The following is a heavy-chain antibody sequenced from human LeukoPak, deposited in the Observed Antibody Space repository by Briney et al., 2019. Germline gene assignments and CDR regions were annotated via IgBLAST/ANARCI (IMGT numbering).Heavy chain of an antibody. V-gene: IGHV3-64*01. Sequence: GGSLRLSCAASGFTFSSYWMSWVRQAPGKGLEYVSAISSNGGSTYYANSVKGRFTISRDNSKNTLYLQMGSLRAEDMAVYYCAAGYSSSWPRYYYYGMDVWGQGTTVTVSS. CDR1: GFTFSSYW. CDR2: ISSNGGST. J-gene: IGHJ6*02. CDR3: AAGYSSSWPRYYYYGMDV. D-gene: IGHD6-13*01.